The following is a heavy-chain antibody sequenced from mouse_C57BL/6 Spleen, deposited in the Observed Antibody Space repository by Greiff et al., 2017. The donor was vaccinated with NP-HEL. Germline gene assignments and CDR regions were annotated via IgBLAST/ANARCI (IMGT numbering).Heavy chain of an antibody. CDR3: ARGTTVVGRHFDV. Sequence: QVQLQQSGPELVKPGASVKISCKASGYAFSSSWMNWVKQRPGKGLEWIGRIYPGDGDTNYNGKFKGKATLTADKSSSTAYMQLSSLTSEDSAVYVCARGTTVVGRHFDVWGTGTTVTVSS. CDR2: IYPGDGDT. CDR1: GYAFSSSW. D-gene: IGHD1-1*01. J-gene: IGHJ1*03. V-gene: IGHV1-82*01.